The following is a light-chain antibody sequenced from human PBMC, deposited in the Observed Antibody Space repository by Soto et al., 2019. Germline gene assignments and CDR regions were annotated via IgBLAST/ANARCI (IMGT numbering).Light chain of an antibody. J-gene: IGKJ2*01. CDR1: QSIRSW. CDR3: QQYDTYPYT. V-gene: IGKV1-5*03. Sequence: DVQMTQSPSTLSASVGDRVTITCRASQSIRSWLAWYQQKPGKAPKFLIYKASSLESGVPSRFSGSESGTEXXLXISXXQPDDFATYYCQQYDTYPYTFGQGTKLEI. CDR2: KAS.